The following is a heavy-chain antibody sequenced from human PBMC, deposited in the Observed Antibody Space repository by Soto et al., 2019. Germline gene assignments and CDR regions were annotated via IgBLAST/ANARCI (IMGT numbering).Heavy chain of an antibody. CDR2: INGYNGNT. D-gene: IGHD3-16*01. Sequence: ASVQVSCKASGYAFTSYGISWVRQAPGQGLEWMGWINGYNGNTNHAQKLQGRVTMSTDTSTSTAYMELRSLRSDDSAVYYCARMGDVPYYYYGMDVWGQGTTVTVSS. V-gene: IGHV1-18*01. CDR3: ARMGDVPYYYYGMDV. J-gene: IGHJ6*02. CDR1: GYAFTSYG.